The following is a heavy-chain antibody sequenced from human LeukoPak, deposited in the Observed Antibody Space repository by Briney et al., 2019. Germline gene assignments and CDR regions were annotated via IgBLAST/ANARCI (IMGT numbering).Heavy chain of an antibody. CDR1: GFTFSSYG. Sequence: SGGSLRLSCAASGFTFSSYGMHWVRQAPGKGLEWVAVISYDGSNKYYADSVKGRFTISRDNAKNSLYLQMNSLRAEDTAVYYCAREGFLGHPYYFDYWGQGTLVTVSS. J-gene: IGHJ4*02. CDR3: AREGFLGHPYYFDY. CDR2: ISYDGSNK. D-gene: IGHD3-3*01. V-gene: IGHV3-30*03.